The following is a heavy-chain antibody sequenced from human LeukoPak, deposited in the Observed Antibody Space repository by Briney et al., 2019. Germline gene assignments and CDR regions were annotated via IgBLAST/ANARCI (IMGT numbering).Heavy chain of an antibody. J-gene: IGHJ4*02. CDR1: GFTFSSYS. D-gene: IGHD2-15*01. Sequence: GGSLRLSCAASGFTFSSYSMNWVRQAPGKGLGWVSYISSSSSTIYYADSVKGRFTISRDNAKNSLYLQMNSLRAEDTAVYYFARDRGGSCSAIDYWGQGTLVTVSS. CDR3: ARDRGGSCSAIDY. CDR2: ISSSSSTI. V-gene: IGHV3-48*04.